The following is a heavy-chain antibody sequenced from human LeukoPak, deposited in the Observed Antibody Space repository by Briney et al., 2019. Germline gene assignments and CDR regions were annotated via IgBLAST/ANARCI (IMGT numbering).Heavy chain of an antibody. V-gene: IGHV3-23*01. D-gene: IGHD3-22*01. CDR3: AKVDYYDSSGNYPNWFDP. CDR1: GFTFSSYV. CDR2: ISDSGGST. Sequence: GGSLRLSCAASGFTFSSYVMSWVRQAPGKGLEWVSTISDSGGSTYYADSLKGRFTISRDNYKNTLYLQMNSLRAEDTAVYYCAKVDYYDSSGNYPNWFDPWGQGTLVTVSS. J-gene: IGHJ5*02.